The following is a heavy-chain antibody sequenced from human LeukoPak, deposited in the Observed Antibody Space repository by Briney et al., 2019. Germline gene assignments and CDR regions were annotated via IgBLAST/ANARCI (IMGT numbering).Heavy chain of an antibody. V-gene: IGHV3-53*01. J-gene: IGHJ4*02. D-gene: IGHD6-19*01. CDR3: ARALAVASYSDY. CDR2: IYSGGST. CDR1: GFTVSSNY. Sequence: GGSLRLSCTASGFTVSSNYMSWVRQAPGKGLEWVSVIYSGGSTYYADSVKGRFTISRDNSKNALYLQMNSLRAEDTAVYYCARALAVASYSDYWGQGTLVTVSS.